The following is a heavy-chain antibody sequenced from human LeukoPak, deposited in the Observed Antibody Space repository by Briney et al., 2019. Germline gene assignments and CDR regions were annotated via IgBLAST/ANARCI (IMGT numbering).Heavy chain of an antibody. CDR3: ARDRLNAARGYYGMDV. V-gene: IGHV3-53*01. J-gene: IGHJ6*02. Sequence: GGSLRLSCAASGFTVSSNYMSWVRQAPGKGLEWVSVIYSGGSTYYADSVKGRFTISRDNSKNTLYLQMNSLRAEDTAVYYCARDRLNAARGYYGMDVWGQGTTVTVSS. CDR1: GFTVSSNY. CDR2: IYSGGST. D-gene: IGHD2-15*01.